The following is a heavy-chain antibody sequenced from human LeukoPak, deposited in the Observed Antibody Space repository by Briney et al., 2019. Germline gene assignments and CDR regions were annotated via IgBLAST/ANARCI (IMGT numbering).Heavy chain of an antibody. CDR3: ASEWVAAAGSFDY. D-gene: IGHD6-13*01. Sequence: SETLSLTCTVSDASISSYYWSWIRQPAGKGLEWIGRIYTSWSTNYTPSLKSRVTISVDTPKNQFYLKRSSATAADTAVSYCASEWVAAAGSFDYWGQGTMVTVSS. V-gene: IGHV4-4*07. CDR1: DASISSYY. CDR2: IYTSWST. J-gene: IGHJ4*02.